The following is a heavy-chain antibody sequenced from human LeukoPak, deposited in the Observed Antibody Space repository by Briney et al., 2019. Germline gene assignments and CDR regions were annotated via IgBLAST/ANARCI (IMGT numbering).Heavy chain of an antibody. CDR3: ARGPHYALPFDY. CDR1: GGSFSGYY. Sequence: SETLSLTCAVYGGSFSGYYWSWIRQPPGKGLEWIGEINHSGSTNYNPSLKSRVTISVDTSENQFSLKLSSVTAADTAVYYCARGPHYALPFDYWGQGTLVTVSS. D-gene: IGHD4-17*01. CDR2: INHSGST. J-gene: IGHJ4*02. V-gene: IGHV4-34*01.